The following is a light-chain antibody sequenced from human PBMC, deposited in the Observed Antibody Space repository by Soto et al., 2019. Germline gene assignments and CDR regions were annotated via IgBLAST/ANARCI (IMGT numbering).Light chain of an antibody. CDR1: SSDVGGYNF. CDR2: EVS. J-gene: IGLJ1*01. CDR3: SYYTTSSTLV. V-gene: IGLV2-14*03. Sequence: QSVLTQPASVFGSPGQSITISCTGTSSDVGGYNFVSWYQQHPGKAPKLMIYEVSSRPSGVSNRFSGSKSGNTATLTISGLQPEDEADYYCSYYTTSSTLVFGTGTKLTVL.